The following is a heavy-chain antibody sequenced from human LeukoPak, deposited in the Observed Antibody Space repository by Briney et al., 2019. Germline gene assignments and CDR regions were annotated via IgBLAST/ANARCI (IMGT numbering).Heavy chain of an antibody. J-gene: IGHJ4*02. CDR1: GFSFSSYA. D-gene: IGHD6-19*01. CDR3: AKRSGYTTGWFFDF. Sequence: GGSLRLSCAASGFSFSSYAMSWVRQAPGKGLEWVSSISGSGDNTYYAESVKGRFTISRDNSKNTLFLQMNSLRAEDTAVFYRAKRSGYTTGWFFDFWGQGTLVTVSS. V-gene: IGHV3-23*01. CDR2: ISGSGDNT.